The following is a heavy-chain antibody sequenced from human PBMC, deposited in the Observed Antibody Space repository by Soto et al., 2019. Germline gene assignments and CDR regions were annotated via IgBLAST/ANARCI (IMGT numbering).Heavy chain of an antibody. CDR2: MNPDSGDT. CDR1: GYTFTRYD. CDR3: MRGLRSIALSSCVSTSCFYGY. J-gene: IGHJ4*02. D-gene: IGHD2-2*01. V-gene: IGHV1-8*01. Sequence: QVQLVQSGAEVKKPGASVRVSCKASGYTFTRYDINWVRQATGQGLEWMGWMNPDSGDTAYAQRFQGRVTMTRDTSSSTAYMELSSLKSEDTAIYYCMRGLRSIALSSCVSTSCFYGYWGQGTLVTVSS.